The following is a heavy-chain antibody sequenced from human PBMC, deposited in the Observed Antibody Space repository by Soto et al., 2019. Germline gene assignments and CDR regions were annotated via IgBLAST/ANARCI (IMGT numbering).Heavy chain of an antibody. CDR1: GYSFTSYW. D-gene: IGHD3-10*01. Sequence: GESLKISCKGSGYSFTSYWIGWVRQMPGKGLEWMGIIYPGDSDTRYSPSFQGQVTISADKSISTAYLQWSSLKASDTAMYYCARLGPDNRNSGSYYPYYYYYYGMDVWGQGTTVTVSS. J-gene: IGHJ6*02. CDR2: IYPGDSDT. CDR3: ARLGPDNRNSGSYYPYYYYYYGMDV. V-gene: IGHV5-51*01.